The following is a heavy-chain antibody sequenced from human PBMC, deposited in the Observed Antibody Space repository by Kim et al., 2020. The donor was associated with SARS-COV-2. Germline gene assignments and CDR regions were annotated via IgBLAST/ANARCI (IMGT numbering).Heavy chain of an antibody. V-gene: IGHV3-21*01. CDR2: ISSSSSYI. D-gene: IGHD6-19*01. CDR3: ARERSGAVAGQETYYYYGMDV. Sequence: GGSLRLSCAASGFTFSSYSMNWVRQAPGKGLEWVSSISSSSSYIYYADSVKGRFTISRDNAKNSLYLQMNSLRAEDTAVYYCARERSGAVAGQETYYYYGMDVWGQGTTVTVSS. J-gene: IGHJ6*02. CDR1: GFTFSSYS.